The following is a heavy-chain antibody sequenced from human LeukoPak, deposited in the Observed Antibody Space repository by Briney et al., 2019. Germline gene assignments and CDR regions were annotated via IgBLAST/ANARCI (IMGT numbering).Heavy chain of an antibody. CDR1: GYIFTGHY. Sequence: VASVKVSCKASGYIFTGHYMHWARQAPGQGLEWMGWINPKNGDTNSAQNFQGRVTMTRDTSITTVSMELSRLRRDDTAVYYCAREGRDRSDTAAFDYWGQGTLVTVST. CDR3: AREGRDRSDTAAFDY. CDR2: INPKNGDT. D-gene: IGHD1-14*01. V-gene: IGHV1-2*02. J-gene: IGHJ4*02.